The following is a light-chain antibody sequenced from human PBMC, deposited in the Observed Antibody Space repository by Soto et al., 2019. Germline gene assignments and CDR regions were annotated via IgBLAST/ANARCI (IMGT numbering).Light chain of an antibody. J-gene: IGLJ6*01. V-gene: IGLV2-23*01. CDR3: CSYAGSSTWV. CDR2: DAS. Sequence: QSALTQPASVSGSPGQSITISCTGTSSDVGTYNVVSWYQQYPGKAPKLMIYDASKRPSGVSSRFAGSKSGNTASLTISGLQAEDEALYYCCSYAGSSTWVFGSGTKVTVL. CDR1: SSDVGTYNV.